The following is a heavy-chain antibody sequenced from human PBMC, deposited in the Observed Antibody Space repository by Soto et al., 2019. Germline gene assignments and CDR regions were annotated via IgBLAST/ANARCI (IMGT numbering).Heavy chain of an antibody. D-gene: IGHD3-3*01. Sequence: PGGSLRLSCAASGWTFGPYSMNWVRQATGKGLEWIAYINSDSDNIMYADSVKGRFTISRDNAKNSLFLQMNSLTDEDTAVYYCARLYYDYVWGQGTTVTVS. V-gene: IGHV3-48*02. CDR2: INSDSDNI. CDR3: ARLYYDYV. J-gene: IGHJ6*02. CDR1: GWTFGPYS.